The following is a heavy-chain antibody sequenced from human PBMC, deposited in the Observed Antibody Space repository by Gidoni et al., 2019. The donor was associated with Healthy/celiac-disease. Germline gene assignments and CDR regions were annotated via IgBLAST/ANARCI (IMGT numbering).Heavy chain of an antibody. J-gene: IGHJ4*02. CDR2: ISSSGSTI. Sequence: EVQLVESGGGLVQPGGSLRLSCAASGFTFSSYEMNWVRQAPGKGLEWVSYISSSGSTIYYADSVKGRFTISRDNAKNSLYLQMNSLRAEATAVYYCARGTIFGGYDYWGQGTLVTVSS. CDR1: GFTFSSYE. V-gene: IGHV3-48*03. CDR3: ARGTIFGGYDY. D-gene: IGHD3-3*01.